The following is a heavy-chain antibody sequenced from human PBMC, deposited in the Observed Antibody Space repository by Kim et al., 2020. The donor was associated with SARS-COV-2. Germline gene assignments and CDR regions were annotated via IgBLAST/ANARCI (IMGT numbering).Heavy chain of an antibody. J-gene: IGHJ6*01. CDR3: AKDLVQWAGPTYYFVLVV. CDR1: GFLFNSYA. D-gene: IGHD1-26*01. Sequence: GGSLRLSCEASGFLFNSYAMSWVRQAPGKGLEWVSSVSSSGYYTFEADSVKGRFTISRDDSENTLYLQMNSLRSEDTAVYYCAKDLVQWAGPTYYFVLVV. CDR2: VSSSGYYT. V-gene: IGHV3-23*01.